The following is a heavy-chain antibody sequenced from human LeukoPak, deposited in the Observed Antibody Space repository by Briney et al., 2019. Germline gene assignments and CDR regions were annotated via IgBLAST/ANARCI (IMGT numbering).Heavy chain of an antibody. V-gene: IGHV4-61*02. D-gene: IGHD3-22*01. CDR1: GGSISSGSYY. J-gene: IGHJ3*02. Sequence: SETLSLTCTVSGGSISSGSYYWSWIRQPAGKGLEWIGRIYTSGSTNYNPSLKSRVTISVDTSKNQFSLKLRSVTAADTAVYYCARGGSHYYDSSGWGVIWGQGTMVTVSS. CDR2: IYTSGST. CDR3: ARGGSHYYDSSGWGVI.